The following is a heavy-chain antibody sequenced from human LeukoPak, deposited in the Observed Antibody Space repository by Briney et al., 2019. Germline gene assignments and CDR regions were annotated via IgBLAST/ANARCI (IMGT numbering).Heavy chain of an antibody. CDR3: ARQPYGSRSYFFDY. Sequence: GEYLKISCKGSKYIFTSYWIGWARQMPGKGLEWMRIIYPGDSDTRYSPSFQGQVTISADKSINTAYLQWSRLKASDTAMFYCARQPYGSRSYFFDYWGQGTLVTVSS. CDR2: IYPGDSDT. V-gene: IGHV5-51*01. J-gene: IGHJ4*02. D-gene: IGHD3-10*01. CDR1: KYIFTSYW.